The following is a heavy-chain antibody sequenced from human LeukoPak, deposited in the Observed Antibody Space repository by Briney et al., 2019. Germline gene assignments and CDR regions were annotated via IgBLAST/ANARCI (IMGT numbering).Heavy chain of an antibody. CDR1: GYTFTSYD. CDR2: MNPNSGGT. Sequence: ASVKVSRKASGYTFTSYDINWVRQATGQGREWMGWMNPNSGGTNYAQEFQGRVTMTRDTSISTAYMELRLRSDDTAVYYCARSRNSHDYGDYYFDCWGQGTLVTVSS. CDR3: ARSRNSHDYGDYYFDC. V-gene: IGHV1-2*02. D-gene: IGHD4-17*01. J-gene: IGHJ4*02.